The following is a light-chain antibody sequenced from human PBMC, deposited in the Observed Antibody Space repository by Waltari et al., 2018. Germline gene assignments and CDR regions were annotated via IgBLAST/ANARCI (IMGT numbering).Light chain of an antibody. CDR2: DAL. V-gene: IGKV3-11*01. J-gene: IGKJ4*01. CDR1: QSVYSF. CDR3: QQRSDWLVT. Sequence: EIVLTQSPATLSLSPGERATLSCRASQSVYSFLAWYQHKPGQAPRLLIFDALNRATGIPASFSGSGSGTDFTLPISSLEPEDFAVYYCQQRSDWLVTFGGGTRVEIQ.